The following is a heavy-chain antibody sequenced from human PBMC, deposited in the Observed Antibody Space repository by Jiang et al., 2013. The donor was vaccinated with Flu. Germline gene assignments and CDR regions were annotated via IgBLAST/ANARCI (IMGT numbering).Heavy chain of an antibody. D-gene: IGHD2-21*02. V-gene: IGHV3-15*01. CDR3: TTGFCGGDCSDSYYYYGMDV. CDR1: GFTFSNAW. CDR2: IKSKTDGGTT. Sequence: VQLVESGGGLVKPGGSLRLSCAASGFTFSNAWMSWVRRAPGKGLEWVGRIKSKTDGGTTDYAAPVKGRFTISRDDSKNTLYLQMNSLKTEDTAVYYCTTGFCGGDCSDSYYYYGMDVWGQGTTVTVSS. J-gene: IGHJ6*02.